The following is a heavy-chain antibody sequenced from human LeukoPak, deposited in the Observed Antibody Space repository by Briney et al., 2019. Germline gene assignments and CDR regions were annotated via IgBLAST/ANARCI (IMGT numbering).Heavy chain of an antibody. CDR2: ISSSGNTI. CDR3: ARETTVTGGVYFDY. CDR1: GFIFSSYE. V-gene: IGHV3-48*03. Sequence: GGSLRLSCAASGFIFSSYEMNWVRQAPGKGLEWLSYISSSGNTIYYADSVKGRVTISRDNAKISLYLQMNSLRAEDTAVYYCARETTVTGGVYFDYWGQGTLVTVSS. J-gene: IGHJ4*02. D-gene: IGHD4-17*01.